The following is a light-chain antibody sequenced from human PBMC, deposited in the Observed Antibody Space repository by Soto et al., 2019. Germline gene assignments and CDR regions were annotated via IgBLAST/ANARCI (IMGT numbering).Light chain of an antibody. J-gene: IGLJ3*02. CDR1: SSDVGGYNY. Sequence: QSVLTQPRSVSGSPGQSVTISCTGTSSDVGGYNYVSWYQQHPGKAPKLMIYDVTKRPSGVPDRFSGSKSGNTASLTISGLQAEDEADYYCYSYADSYTLVFGGGTKVTVL. CDR3: YSYADSYTLV. V-gene: IGLV2-11*01. CDR2: DVT.